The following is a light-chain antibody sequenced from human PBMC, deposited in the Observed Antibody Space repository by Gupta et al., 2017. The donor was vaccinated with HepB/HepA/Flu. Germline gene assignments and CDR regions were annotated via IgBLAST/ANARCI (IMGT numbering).Light chain of an antibody. V-gene: IGLV4-60*03. J-gene: IGLJ2*01. CDR3: ETWDSNIRV. CDR1: SGYSHYS. Sequence: QLMVTQSFSASASLGSSVKLTCPLSSGYSHYSIGWHQQQPGKAPRFLMKVESSGRYNKGGGIPDRFSGSSSGAARYLTISNLQSEDEADYYCETWDSNIRVFGGGTKLTVL. CDR2: VESSGRY.